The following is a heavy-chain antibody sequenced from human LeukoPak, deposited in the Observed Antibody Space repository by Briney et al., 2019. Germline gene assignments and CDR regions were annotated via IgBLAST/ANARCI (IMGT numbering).Heavy chain of an antibody. V-gene: IGHV3-13*04. CDR3: ARGRGWGTFDI. D-gene: IGHD3-10*01. CDR1: GFNFSSYD. J-gene: IGHJ3*02. CDR2: IGTAGDT. Sequence: PGGSLRLSCAASGFNFSSYDMHWVRQGTGKGLEWVSTIGTAGDTYYPGSVKGRFTTSRENAKNSLYLQMNSLRVGDTAVYYCARGRGWGTFDIWGQGTMVTVSS.